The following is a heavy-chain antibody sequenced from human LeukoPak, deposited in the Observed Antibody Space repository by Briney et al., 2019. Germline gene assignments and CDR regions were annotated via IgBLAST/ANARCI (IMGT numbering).Heavy chain of an antibody. CDR2: VNTNTGNP. CDR1: GYIFTSYF. D-gene: IGHD3/OR15-3a*01. V-gene: IGHV7-4-1*02. J-gene: IGHJ6*03. CDR3: ARVGLPHHCYYMDV. Sequence: ASVKVSCKASGYIFTSYFMNWVRQAPGQGLEWMGWVNTNTGNPTYAQGFTGRFVFSLDTSVSTAYLQISSLKAEDTAVNYCARVGLPHHCYYMDVWGKGTTVTVSS.